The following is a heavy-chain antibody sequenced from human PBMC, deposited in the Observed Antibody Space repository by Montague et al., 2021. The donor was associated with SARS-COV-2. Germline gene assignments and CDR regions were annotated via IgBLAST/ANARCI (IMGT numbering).Heavy chain of an antibody. CDR2: INHSGST. D-gene: IGHD3-10*01. CDR3: ARGARQGYGFGLGCFDS. J-gene: IGHJ4*02. Sequence: SETLSLTCAVYGGSFSGYYWNWIRQPPGKGLEWIGEINHSGSTNYNPSLKSRVTMSVDTSKNQFSLKLSSVTAADTAVYYCARGARQGYGFGLGCFDSWGQGTLVTVSS. CDR1: GGSFSGYY. V-gene: IGHV4-34*01.